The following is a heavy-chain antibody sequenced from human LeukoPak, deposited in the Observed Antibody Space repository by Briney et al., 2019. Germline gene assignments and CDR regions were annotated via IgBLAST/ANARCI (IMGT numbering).Heavy chain of an antibody. D-gene: IGHD4-11*01. J-gene: IGHJ2*01. CDR1: GGSISSGGYY. Sequence: SQTLSLTCTVSGGSISSGGYYWSWIRQHPGKGLEWIGYIYYSGSTYYNPSLKSRVTISVDTSKNQFSLKLSSVTAADTAVYYCAREGPTVTKRVWYFDLWGRGTLVTVSS. V-gene: IGHV4-31*03. CDR2: IYYSGST. CDR3: AREGPTVTKRVWYFDL.